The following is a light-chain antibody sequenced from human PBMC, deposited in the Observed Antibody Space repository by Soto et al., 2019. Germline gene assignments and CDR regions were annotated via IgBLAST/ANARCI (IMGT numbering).Light chain of an antibody. V-gene: IGKV3-15*01. J-gene: IGKJ2*01. Sequence: EIVMTQSPATLSVSPGERATLSCRASQSVSSNLAWYQQKPGQAPRLLIYGASTRATGIPARFSCSGSGTEFTLTISSLQSEDFAVYYGQQYNTWPYTFGQGTKLEIK. CDR3: QQYNTWPYT. CDR2: GAS. CDR1: QSVSSN.